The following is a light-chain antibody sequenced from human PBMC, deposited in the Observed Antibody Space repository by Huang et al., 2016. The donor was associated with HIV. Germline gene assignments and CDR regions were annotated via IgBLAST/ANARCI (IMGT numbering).Light chain of an antibody. V-gene: IGKV3-20*01. CDR1: QSVGSSY. CDR3: QQYGTSPLT. Sequence: ETVLTQSPGTLSLSPGERGTLSCRASQSVGSSYLAWYQQKPGQAPRLLSYGASSRAAGIPDRFSGSGSGTDFTLTISRLEPEDFAVYYCQQYGTSPLTFGGGTKVEIK. J-gene: IGKJ4*01. CDR2: GAS.